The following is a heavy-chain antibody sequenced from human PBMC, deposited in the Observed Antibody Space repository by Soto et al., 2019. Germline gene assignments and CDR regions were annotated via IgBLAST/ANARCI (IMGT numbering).Heavy chain of an antibody. D-gene: IGHD6-19*01. Sequence: QVQLQESGPGLVKPSETMSLTCTVSSDSIAGENWWSWVRQPPGLGLEWIGEVFHTGGTNYNPSLKSRVTMEVDKSQNQFSLKRIAATAADTAVYYCARVFSSGSGWMYYFDFWGQGTLVSVSS. V-gene: IGHV4-4*02. CDR3: ARVFSSGSGWMYYFDF. CDR1: SDSIAGENW. CDR2: VFHTGGT. J-gene: IGHJ4*02.